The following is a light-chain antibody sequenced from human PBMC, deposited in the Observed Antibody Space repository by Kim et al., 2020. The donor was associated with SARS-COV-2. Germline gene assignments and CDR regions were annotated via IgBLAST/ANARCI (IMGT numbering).Light chain of an antibody. CDR3: QAWDSSTVV. CDR2: QDS. CDR1: KLGDKY. J-gene: IGLJ2*01. Sequence: SVSPVQTTTLTCSGDKLGDKYACWYQQKPGQSPVLVIYQDSKRPSGIPERFSGSNSGNTATLTISGTQAMDEADYYCQAWDSSTVVFGGGTQLTVL. V-gene: IGLV3-1*01.